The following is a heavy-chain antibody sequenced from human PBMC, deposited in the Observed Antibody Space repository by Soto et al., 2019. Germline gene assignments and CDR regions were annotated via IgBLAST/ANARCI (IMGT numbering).Heavy chain of an antibody. CDR2: ISSSSYI. J-gene: IGHJ4*02. D-gene: IGHD3-3*01. CDR1: GFTFSSYS. Sequence: GGSLRLSCAASGFTFSSYSMNWVRQAPGKGLEWVSSISSSSYIYYADSVKGRFTISRDNAKNSLYLQMNSLRAEDTAVYYCARESGGGRFLEWLLEYWGQGTLVTVSS. CDR3: ARESGGGRFLEWLLEY. V-gene: IGHV3-21*01.